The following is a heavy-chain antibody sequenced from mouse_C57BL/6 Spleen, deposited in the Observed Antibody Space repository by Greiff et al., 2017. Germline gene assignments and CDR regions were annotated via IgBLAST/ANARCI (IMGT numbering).Heavy chain of an antibody. J-gene: IGHJ2*01. Sequence: EVHLVESGGGLVKPGGSLKLSCAASGFTFSSYAMSWVRQTPEKRLEWVATISDGGSYTYYPDNVKGRFTISRDNAKNNLYLQMSHLKSEDTAMYYCARDPVAGTDFDYWGQGTTLTVSS. CDR1: GFTFSSYA. CDR2: ISDGGSYT. CDR3: ARDPVAGTDFDY. V-gene: IGHV5-4*01. D-gene: IGHD4-1*01.